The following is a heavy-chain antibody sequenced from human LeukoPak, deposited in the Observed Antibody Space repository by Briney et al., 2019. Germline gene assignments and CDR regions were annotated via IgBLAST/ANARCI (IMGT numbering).Heavy chain of an antibody. D-gene: IGHD2-2*01. CDR1: GFTFSSYA. CDR3: AKDLDCSSTSCYPDY. Sequence: GGSLRLSCAASGFTFSSYAMSWVRQAPGKGLEWVSAISGSGGSTYYADSVKGRFTISRDNSKNTLYLQMNSLRAEDTAVYYCAKDLDCSSTSCYPDYWSQGTLVTVSS. CDR2: ISGSGGST. J-gene: IGHJ4*02. V-gene: IGHV3-23*01.